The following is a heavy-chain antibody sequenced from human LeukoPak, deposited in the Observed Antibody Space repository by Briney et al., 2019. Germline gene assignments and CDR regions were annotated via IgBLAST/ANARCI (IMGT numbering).Heavy chain of an antibody. CDR1: GGSISSYY. Sequence: SETLSLTCTVSGGSISSYYWSWIRQPPGKGRGWSGYIYYSGSTNYNPSLKSRVTISVDTSKNQFSLKLRSVTAADTAVYYCARHWEDDSSGYYFNWFDPWGQGTLVTVSS. V-gene: IGHV4-59*08. J-gene: IGHJ5*02. CDR3: ARHWEDDSSGYYFNWFDP. CDR2: IYYSGST. D-gene: IGHD3-22*01.